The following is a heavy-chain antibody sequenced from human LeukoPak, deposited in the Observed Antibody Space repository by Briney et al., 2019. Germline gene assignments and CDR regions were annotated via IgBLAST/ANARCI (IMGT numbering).Heavy chain of an antibody. CDR1: GYSFTSYY. Sequence: GASVKVSCKASGYSFTSYYMHWVRQAPGQGLEWMGWISAYNGNTSYAQKFQGRVTMTRDMSTSTVYMELSSLRSEDTAVYYCARGRGGNLFGWFDPWGQGTLVTVSS. V-gene: IGHV1-46*01. J-gene: IGHJ5*02. D-gene: IGHD4-23*01. CDR2: ISAYNGNT. CDR3: ARGRGGNLFGWFDP.